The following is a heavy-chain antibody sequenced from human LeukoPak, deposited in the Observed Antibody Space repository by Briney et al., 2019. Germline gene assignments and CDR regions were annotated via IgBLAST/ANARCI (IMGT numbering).Heavy chain of an antibody. CDR3: ARDPASSFDY. Sequence: GGSLRLSCAASGFTFRSHGMHRVRQAPGKGLEWVAVIWYDGSKRYYADSVKGRFTISRDDSKNTLYLQMNSLRDEDTAVYYCARDPASSFDYWGQGSLVTVSS. CDR2: IWYDGSKR. J-gene: IGHJ4*02. CDR1: GFTFRSHG. D-gene: IGHD2-15*01. V-gene: IGHV3-33*01.